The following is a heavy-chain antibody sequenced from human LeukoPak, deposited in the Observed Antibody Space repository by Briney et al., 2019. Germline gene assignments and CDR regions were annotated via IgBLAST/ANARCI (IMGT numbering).Heavy chain of an antibody. CDR3: ATDLKWELNHY. CDR2: INPNSGGT. D-gene: IGHD1-26*01. J-gene: IGHJ4*02. CDR1: GYTFTGYY. V-gene: IGHV1-2*02. Sequence: GASVKVSCKASGYTFTGYYMHWVRQAPGQGLEWMGWINPNSGGTNYAQKFQGRVTMTRDTSISTAYMELSSLTSEDTAVYYCATDLKWELNHYWGQGTLVTVSS.